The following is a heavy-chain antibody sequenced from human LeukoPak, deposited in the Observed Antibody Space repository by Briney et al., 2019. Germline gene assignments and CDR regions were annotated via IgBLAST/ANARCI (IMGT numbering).Heavy chain of an antibody. CDR1: GGSISTFY. Sequence: SETLSLTCTASGGSISTFYRSWVRQPPGKGMEWIGFIYYTGSTNYNPSLKSRVTISLDTSKNQFSLRLTSVTAADTAVYYCARGTDGRRYFDLWGRGTLLTVSP. CDR3: ARGTDGRRYFDL. D-gene: IGHD5-24*01. V-gene: IGHV4-59*01. J-gene: IGHJ2*01. CDR2: IYYTGST.